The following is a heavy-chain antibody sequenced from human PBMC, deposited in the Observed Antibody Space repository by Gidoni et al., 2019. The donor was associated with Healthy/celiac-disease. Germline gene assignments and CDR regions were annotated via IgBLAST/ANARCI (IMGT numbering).Heavy chain of an antibody. CDR3: AKGRAWLGVPDAFDI. Sequence: EVQLVESGGGLVQPGRSLRLSCADSAFTFDDYAMHWVRQAPGKGLEWVSGISWNSGSIGDADSVKGRFTITRDNAKNSMYLKMNSLRAEDTALYYCAKGRAWLGVPDAFDIWGQGTMVTVSS. CDR2: ISWNSGSI. D-gene: IGHD3-16*01. V-gene: IGHV3-9*01. CDR1: AFTFDDYA. J-gene: IGHJ3*02.